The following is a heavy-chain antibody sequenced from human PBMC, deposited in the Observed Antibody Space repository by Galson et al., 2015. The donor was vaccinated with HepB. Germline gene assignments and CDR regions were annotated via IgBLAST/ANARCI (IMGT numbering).Heavy chain of an antibody. Sequence: SVKVSCKASGYTFTSYYMHWVRQAPGQGLEWMGIINPSGGSTSYAQKFQGRVTMTRDTSTSTVYMELSSLRSEDTAVYYCARVGTYCSGGSCYWGDAFDIWGQGTMVTVSS. CDR1: GYTFTSYY. CDR2: INPSGGST. J-gene: IGHJ3*02. CDR3: ARVGTYCSGGSCYWGDAFDI. D-gene: IGHD2-15*01. V-gene: IGHV1-46*01.